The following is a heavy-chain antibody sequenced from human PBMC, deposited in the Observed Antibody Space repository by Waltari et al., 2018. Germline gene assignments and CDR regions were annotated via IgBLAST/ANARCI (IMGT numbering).Heavy chain of an antibody. Sequence: QVQLVQSGAEVKKPGASVKVSCKASGYTFTGYYMHWVRQAPGQGLEWMGWINPNSGGTNYAQKFQGRVTMTRDTSISTAYMELSRLRSDDTAVYYCARDPPPRGCSSTSCYFDYYYGMDVWGQGTTVTVSS. V-gene: IGHV1-2*02. D-gene: IGHD2-2*01. CDR2: INPNSGGT. CDR1: GYTFTGYY. J-gene: IGHJ6*02. CDR3: ARDPPPRGCSSTSCYFDYYYGMDV.